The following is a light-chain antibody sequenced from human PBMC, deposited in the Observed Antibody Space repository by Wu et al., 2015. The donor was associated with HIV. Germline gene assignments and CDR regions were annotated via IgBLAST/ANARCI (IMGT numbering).Light chain of an antibody. CDR3: QQYNGYPLT. CDR2: AAS. Sequence: DIQMTQSPSSLSASVGDRVTITCRASQSISSYLNWYQQKPGKAPKLLIYAASSLQSGVPSRFSGSGSGTDFTLTISSLQPDDFGTYYCQQYNGYPLTFGGGTKVEIK. J-gene: IGKJ4*01. V-gene: IGKV1-39*01. CDR1: QSISSY.